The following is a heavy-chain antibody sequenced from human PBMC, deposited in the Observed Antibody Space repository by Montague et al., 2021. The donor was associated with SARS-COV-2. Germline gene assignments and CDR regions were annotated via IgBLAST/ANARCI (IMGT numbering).Heavy chain of an antibody. CDR2: ITWNSGRI. CDR1: GFNFHEHA. V-gene: IGHV3-9*01. D-gene: IGHD3-10*01. CDR3: GKDISMFRGVVDY. Sequence: SLRLSCATSGFNFHEHAMHWVRQAPGKGLEWVSSITWNSGRIGYADSVQGRFTISRDNAKNSLYLQMNSLRAEDTASYYCGKDISMFRGVVDYWGQGTLVTVSS. J-gene: IGHJ4*02.